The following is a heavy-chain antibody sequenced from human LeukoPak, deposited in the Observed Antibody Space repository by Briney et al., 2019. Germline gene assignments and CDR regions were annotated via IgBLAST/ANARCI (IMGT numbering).Heavy chain of an antibody. CDR2: IKQDGSEK. V-gene: IGHV3-7*01. CDR3: ARVSVRRNRYCSSTSCYNTDYFDY. D-gene: IGHD2-2*02. J-gene: IGHJ4*02. Sequence: GGSLRLSCAASGFTFSSYWMSWVRQAPGKGLEWVANIKQDGSEKYYVDSVKGRFTISRDNAKNSLYLQMNSLRAEDTAVYYCARVSVRRNRYCSSTSCYNTDYFDYWGQGTLVTASS. CDR1: GFTFSSYW.